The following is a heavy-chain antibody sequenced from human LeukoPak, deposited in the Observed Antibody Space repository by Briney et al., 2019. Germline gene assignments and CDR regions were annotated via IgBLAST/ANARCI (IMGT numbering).Heavy chain of an antibody. CDR1: GFTFSSYG. CDR3: AKDGGRGSSDY. J-gene: IGHJ4*02. D-gene: IGHD6-13*01. V-gene: IGHV3-33*06. CDR2: IWYDGSNK. Sequence: GGSLRLSCAASGFTFSSYGMHWVRQAPGKGLEWVAVIWYDGSNKYYADSVKGRFTISRDNSKNTLYLQMNSLRAEDTAVYYCAKDGGRGSSDYWGQGTLVTVSS.